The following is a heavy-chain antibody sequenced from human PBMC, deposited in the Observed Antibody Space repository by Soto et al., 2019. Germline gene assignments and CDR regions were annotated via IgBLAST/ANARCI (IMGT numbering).Heavy chain of an antibody. CDR3: ERDDNNSGMDV. Sequence: SETLSLTCTVPGGSISTNHWTWIRQPPGKGLEWIGYIYYRGSTNYNPSLKSRVSISVDTSKNQFFLKLSSVTAADTAVYYCERDDNNSGMDVWGQGTTVTVSS. J-gene: IGHJ6*02. CDR1: GGSISTNH. V-gene: IGHV4-59*01. CDR2: IYYRGST. D-gene: IGHD1-1*01.